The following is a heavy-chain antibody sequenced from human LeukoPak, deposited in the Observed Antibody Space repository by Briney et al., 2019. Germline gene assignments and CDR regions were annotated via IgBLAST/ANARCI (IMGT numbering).Heavy chain of an antibody. Sequence: GGSLRLSCAASGFTFSSYAMSWVRQAPGKGLEWVSGFSGSDGSTFYADSVKGRFTISRDNSMNTLYLQMNSLRAEDTAIYYCAKGGIYFHDPLDYWGQGTLVTVSS. D-gene: IGHD2-21*01. CDR1: GFTFSSYA. V-gene: IGHV3-23*01. CDR3: AKGGIYFHDPLDY. J-gene: IGHJ4*02. CDR2: FSGSDGST.